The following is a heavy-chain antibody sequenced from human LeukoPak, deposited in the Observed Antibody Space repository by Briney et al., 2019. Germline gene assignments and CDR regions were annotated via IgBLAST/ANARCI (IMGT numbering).Heavy chain of an antibody. Sequence: GGSLRLSCAASGFTFSSYAMSWVRQAPVKGLEWVSAISGSGGSTYYADSVKGRFTISRDNSKNTLYLQMNSLRAEDTAVYYCAAPARGSGWYTPYYYYYGMDVWGQGTTVTVSS. CDR3: AAPARGSGWYTPYYYYYGMDV. CDR2: ISGSGGST. D-gene: IGHD6-19*01. J-gene: IGHJ6*02. V-gene: IGHV3-23*01. CDR1: GFTFSSYA.